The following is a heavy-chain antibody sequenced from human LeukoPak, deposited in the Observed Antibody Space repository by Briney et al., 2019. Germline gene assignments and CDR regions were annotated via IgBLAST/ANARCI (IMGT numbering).Heavy chain of an antibody. J-gene: IGHJ3*02. CDR3: ARGPYKYDGSGAFDI. CDR1: GGSISSGSYY. D-gene: IGHD3-22*01. CDR2: IYTSGST. Sequence: PSETLSLTCTVSGGSISSGSYYWSWIRQPAGKGLEWIGRIYTSGSTNYNPSLKSRVTISVDTSKNQFSLKLTSVTAADTAVYYCARGPYKYDGSGAFDIWGQGTMVTVSS. V-gene: IGHV4-61*02.